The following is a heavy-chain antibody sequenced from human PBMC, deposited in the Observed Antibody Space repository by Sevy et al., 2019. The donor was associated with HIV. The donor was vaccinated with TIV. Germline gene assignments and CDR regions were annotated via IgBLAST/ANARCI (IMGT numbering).Heavy chain of an antibody. CDR3: ARDLPPSATTVPHFDC. Sequence: GGYLRLSCAASGFTFSSYEMNWVRKAPGKGLEWISYISNSGTAMYYSDSVRGRFTISRDNARRSLYLQMNSLRAEDTAVYYCARDLPPSATTVPHFDCWGQGTLVTVSS. V-gene: IGHV3-48*03. CDR1: GFTFSSYE. J-gene: IGHJ4*02. D-gene: IGHD4-17*01. CDR2: ISNSGTAM.